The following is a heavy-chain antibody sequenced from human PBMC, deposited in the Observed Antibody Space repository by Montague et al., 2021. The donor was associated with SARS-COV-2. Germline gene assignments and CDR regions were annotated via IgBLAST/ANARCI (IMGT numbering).Heavy chain of an antibody. V-gene: IGHV4-39*01. Sequence: SETLSLTCSVSGGSFSSGDSYWGWLRQAPGKGLEWIGYLHYAGSAYYNPSLRSRVTISADTSKNQLSLKLNSVTAADTAVYYCVATYNGNWYYFDYWGQGTLVTVSS. CDR1: GGSFSSGDSY. D-gene: IGHD6-13*01. CDR2: LHYAGSA. CDR3: VATYNGNWYYFDY. J-gene: IGHJ4*02.